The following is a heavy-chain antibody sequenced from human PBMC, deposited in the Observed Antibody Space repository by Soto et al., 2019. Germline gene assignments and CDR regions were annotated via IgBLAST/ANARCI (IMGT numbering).Heavy chain of an antibody. J-gene: IGHJ6*02. Sequence: PGESLKISCKGSGYSFPTFWIAWVRQMPGKGLEWMGTIYPDDSDTRYSPSFQGQVTISADKSIQTAYLQWGSLKASDTAMYYCARLTCSGGSCYSTYYYYGMDVWGQGTTVTVSS. CDR1: GYSFPTFW. CDR3: ARLTCSGGSCYSTYYYYGMDV. CDR2: IYPDDSDT. D-gene: IGHD2-15*01. V-gene: IGHV5-51*01.